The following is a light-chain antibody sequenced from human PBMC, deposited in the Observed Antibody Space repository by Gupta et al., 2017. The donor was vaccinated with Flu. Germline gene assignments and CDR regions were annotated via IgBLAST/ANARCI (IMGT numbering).Light chain of an antibody. CDR2: VNSDGSR. CDR3: PNSGTGNWV. Sequence: AKPTCTLSSGNSSYAIAWHQQQPEKGHRSLINVNSDGSRSKGDAAPDRFSCSSSGADRYLLISSLQSEDEADYYCPNSGTGNWVFGGGTKLTVL. J-gene: IGLJ3*02. CDR1: SGNSSYA. V-gene: IGLV4-69*01.